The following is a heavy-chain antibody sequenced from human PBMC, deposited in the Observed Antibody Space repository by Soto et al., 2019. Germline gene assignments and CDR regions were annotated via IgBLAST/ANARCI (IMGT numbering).Heavy chain of an antibody. CDR3: ARDSGATGIDY. CDR2: IYYSGST. CDR1: GGSISSYY. Sequence: SETLSLTCTVSGGSISSYYWSWIRQPPGKGLEWIGYIYYSGSTNYNPSLKSRVTISVDTSKNQFSLKLSSVTAADTAVYYCARDSGATGIDYWGQGTLVTVSS. D-gene: IGHD1-26*01. V-gene: IGHV4-59*01. J-gene: IGHJ4*02.